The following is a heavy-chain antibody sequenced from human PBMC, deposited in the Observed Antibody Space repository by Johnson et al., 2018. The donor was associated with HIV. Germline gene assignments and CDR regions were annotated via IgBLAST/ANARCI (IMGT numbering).Heavy chain of an antibody. J-gene: IGHJ3*02. V-gene: IGHV3-30*04. CDR3: ARSDRAEGGRGDAFHI. Sequence: QVQLVESGGGVVQPGRSLRLSCAASGFTFSSYAMHWVRQAPGKGLEWVAVISYDGSNKYYADSVKGRFSISRDNSGNRLFLQMNSLRAGDTAVYYCARSDRAEGGRGDAFHIWGQGTMVTVSS. D-gene: IGHD3-16*01. CDR1: GFTFSSYA. CDR2: ISYDGSNK.